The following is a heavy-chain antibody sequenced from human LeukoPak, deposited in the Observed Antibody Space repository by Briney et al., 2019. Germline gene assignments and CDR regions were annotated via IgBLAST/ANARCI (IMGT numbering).Heavy chain of an antibody. CDR3: ARAYYYDSSGYSNWLDP. Sequence: GGSLRLSCAASGFTFTNYEMNWVRQAPGNGLEWVSYISSIGSTIYYADSVKGRFTISRDNAKNSLFLQMNSLRAEDTAVHYCARAYYYDSSGYSNWLDPWGQGTLVTVSS. CDR1: GFTFTNYE. CDR2: ISSIGSTI. D-gene: IGHD3-22*01. J-gene: IGHJ5*02. V-gene: IGHV3-48*03.